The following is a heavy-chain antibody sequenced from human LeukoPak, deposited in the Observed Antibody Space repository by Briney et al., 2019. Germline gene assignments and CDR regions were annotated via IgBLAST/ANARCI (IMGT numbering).Heavy chain of an antibody. CDR3: ARDRGRATWFDP. CDR2: IYYSGST. J-gene: IGHJ5*02. V-gene: IGHV4-59*01. D-gene: IGHD3-10*01. Sequence: PSETLSLTCTVSGXSITSYYGHWIRQPPGKGLEWIGYIYYSGSTNYNPSLKSRVTISVDTSRNQFSLKLHSVTAADTAVYYCARDRGRATWFDPWGQGTAVTVSS. CDR1: GXSITSYY.